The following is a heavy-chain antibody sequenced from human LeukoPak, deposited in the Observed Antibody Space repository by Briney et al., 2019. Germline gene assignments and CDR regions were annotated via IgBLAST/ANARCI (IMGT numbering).Heavy chain of an antibody. CDR3: AKPYSSSSGY. CDR1: GFTFSSYG. J-gene: IGHJ4*02. CDR2: IRYDGSNK. Sequence: VVSLRLSCAASGFTFSSYGMHWVRQAPGKGLEWVAFIRYDGSNKYYADSVKGRFTISRDNSRNTLYLQMNSLRAEDTAVYYCAKPYSSSSGYWGQGTLVTVSS. D-gene: IGHD6-6*01. V-gene: IGHV3-30*02.